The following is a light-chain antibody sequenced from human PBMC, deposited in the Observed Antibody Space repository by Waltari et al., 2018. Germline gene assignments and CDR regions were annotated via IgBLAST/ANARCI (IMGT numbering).Light chain of an antibody. CDR3: YSYAGDNTYV. CDR2: QVY. CDR1: SSDIGASDS. J-gene: IGLJ1*01. V-gene: IGLV2-8*01. Sequence: QSALTQPPSASGSPGQSVTISCTGSSSDIGASDSVSWFQQLPGRAPKLLMYQVYKRPAGVPTRFSATKSANTASLTVSGLQAEDEAVYYCYSYAGDNTYVFGSGTEVTVL.